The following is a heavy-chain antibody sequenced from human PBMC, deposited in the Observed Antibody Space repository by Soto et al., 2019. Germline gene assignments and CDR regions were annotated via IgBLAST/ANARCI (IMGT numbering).Heavy chain of an antibody. Sequence: EVQLLESGGGLVQPGGSLRLSCAASGFTFSSYAMSWVRQAPGKGLEWVSAISGSGGSTYYADSVKGRFTISRDNSKNTLYLQMNSLRAEDTAVYYCAKEYYDLWSGRGNQHHFDYWGQGTLVTVSS. CDR2: ISGSGGST. CDR3: AKEYYDLWSGRGNQHHFDY. D-gene: IGHD3-3*01. CDR1: GFTFSSYA. J-gene: IGHJ4*02. V-gene: IGHV3-23*01.